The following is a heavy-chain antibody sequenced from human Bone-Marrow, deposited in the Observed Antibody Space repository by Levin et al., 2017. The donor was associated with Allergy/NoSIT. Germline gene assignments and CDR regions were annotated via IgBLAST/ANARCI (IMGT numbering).Heavy chain of an antibody. V-gene: IGHV5-51*01. CDR2: VYPADSDT. Sequence: GESLKISCKGSGDSFNTYWIDWVRQMPGKGLEWMGAVYPADSDTRYRQSFQDQVTISADASIATAYLQWRSLEASDTAMYYCARRGGAHFDSWGQGTQVTVSS. J-gene: IGHJ4*02. D-gene: IGHD2-21*01. CDR1: GDSFNTYW. CDR3: ARRGGAHFDS.